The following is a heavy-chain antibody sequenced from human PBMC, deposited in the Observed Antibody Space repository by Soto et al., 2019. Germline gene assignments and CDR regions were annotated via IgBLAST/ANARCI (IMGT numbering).Heavy chain of an antibody. D-gene: IGHD5-18*01. Sequence: QVQLQESGPGLVKPSQTLSLTCTVSGGSISSGVYYWSWIRQPPGKGLEWIGYIYYSGSAYYNPSLKSRVTISVDTSKNQFSLNLSSVTAADTAVYYCASNSYGYIVYEYWGQGTLVTVSS. CDR2: IYYSGSA. CDR3: ASNSYGYIVYEY. J-gene: IGHJ4*02. CDR1: GGSISSGVYY. V-gene: IGHV4-30-4*01.